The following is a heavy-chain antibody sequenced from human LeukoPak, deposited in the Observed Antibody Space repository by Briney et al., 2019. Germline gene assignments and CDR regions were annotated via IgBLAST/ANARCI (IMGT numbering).Heavy chain of an antibody. V-gene: IGHV1-2*02. Sequence: ASVKVSCKASGYTFTGYYMHWVRQAPGQGLEWMGWINPNSGGTSYAQKFQGRVTMARDTSISTAYMELSRLRSDDTAVYYCARDPSLTYGDYFFDYWGQGTLVTVSS. D-gene: IGHD4-17*01. CDR3: ARDPSLTYGDYFFDY. CDR2: INPNSGGT. J-gene: IGHJ4*02. CDR1: GYTFTGYY.